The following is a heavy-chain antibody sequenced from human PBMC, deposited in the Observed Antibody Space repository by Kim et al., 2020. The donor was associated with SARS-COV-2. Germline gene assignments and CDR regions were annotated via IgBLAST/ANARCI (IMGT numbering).Heavy chain of an antibody. CDR2: ISWDGGST. J-gene: IGHJ1*01. V-gene: IGHV3-43D*03. CDR3: AKEGGAAAGLRERYFQH. Sequence: GGSLRLSCAASGFTFDDYAMHWVRQAPGKGLEWVSLISWDGGSTYYADSVKGRFTISRDNSKNSLYLQMNSLRAEDTALYYCAKEGGAAAGLRERYFQHWGQGTLVTVSS. D-gene: IGHD6-13*01. CDR1: GFTFDDYA.